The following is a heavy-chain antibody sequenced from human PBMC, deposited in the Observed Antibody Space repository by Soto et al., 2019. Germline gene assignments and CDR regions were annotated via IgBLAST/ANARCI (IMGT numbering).Heavy chain of an antibody. CDR3: ARDVGRDPDCISTSCYYNWFDP. D-gene: IGHD2-2*01. V-gene: IGHV1-69*12. Sequence: QVQLVQSGAEVKKPGSSVKVSCKASGGTFSIYGISWVRQAPGQGLEWMGGIIPIFGTPNYAQKFQGRVTIMADESTGTAYMELSSLRSEDTAVYYCARDVGRDPDCISTSCYYNWFDPWGQGTLVTVCS. CDR2: IIPIFGTP. CDR1: GGTFSIYG. J-gene: IGHJ5*02.